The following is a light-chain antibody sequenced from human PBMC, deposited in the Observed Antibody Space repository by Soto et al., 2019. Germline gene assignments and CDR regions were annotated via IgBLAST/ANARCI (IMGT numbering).Light chain of an antibody. Sequence: EIVLTQSPGTLSLSPGKRATLSCRASQSVSSNYLAWYQQKPGQAPRLLIYGASSRATGIPDRFSGSGSGTDFTLTISRLEPEDFAVYYCQQYGSSPSTFGQGTKVEIK. J-gene: IGKJ1*01. CDR1: QSVSSNY. CDR2: GAS. CDR3: QQYGSSPST. V-gene: IGKV3-20*01.